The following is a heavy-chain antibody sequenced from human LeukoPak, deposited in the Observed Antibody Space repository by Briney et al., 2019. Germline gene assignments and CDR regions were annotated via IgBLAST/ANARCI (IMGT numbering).Heavy chain of an antibody. J-gene: IGHJ6*03. CDR3: XXXXXXXXXXXXYYYFMDV. V-gene: IGHV3-23*01. CDR2: ISSSGGST. CDR1: GXXXXXYA. Sequence: SGXXXXXYAXSWVRQAPGXGLXXXSAISSSGGSTYYADSVXGRFTISRXNPKNSLYLQINRLRAGDTDVYYXXXXXXXXXXXXXYYYFMDVWGKGTTVTISS.